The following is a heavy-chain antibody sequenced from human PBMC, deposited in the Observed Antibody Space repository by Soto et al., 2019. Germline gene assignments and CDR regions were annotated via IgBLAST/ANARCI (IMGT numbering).Heavy chain of an antibody. CDR1: GYTFTSYG. CDR3: ASNRSGWYAYDAFDI. CDR2: ISAYNDNT. Sequence: QVQLVQSGAEVKKPGASVKVSCKASGYTFTSYGISWVRQAPGQGLEWMGGISAYNDNTNYAQKLQCRVTMTTETPTSTAYMELRSRRSDDTVVYCCASNRSGWYAYDAFDIWGQGPMVTVSS. D-gene: IGHD6-19*01. V-gene: IGHV1-18*01. J-gene: IGHJ3*02.